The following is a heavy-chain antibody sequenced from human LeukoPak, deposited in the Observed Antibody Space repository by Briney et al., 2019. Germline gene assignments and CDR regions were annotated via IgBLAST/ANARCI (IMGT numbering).Heavy chain of an antibody. J-gene: IGHJ5*02. V-gene: IGHV1-18*01. CDR1: GYTFTSYG. D-gene: IGHD6-13*01. CDR2: ISAYNGNT. Sequence: ASVKVSCKASGYTFTSYGISWVRQAPGQGLEWMGWISAYNGNTNYAQKLQGRVTMTTDTSTSTAYMELRSLRSDDTAVYYCARAYPGQQLVHGYNWLDPWGQGTLVTVSS. CDR3: ARAYPGQQLVHGYNWLDP.